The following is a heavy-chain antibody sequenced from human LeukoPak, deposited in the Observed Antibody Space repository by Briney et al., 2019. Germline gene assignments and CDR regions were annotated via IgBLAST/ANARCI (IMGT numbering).Heavy chain of an antibody. D-gene: IGHD4-23*01. CDR3: ARPATVVTPWYFDL. CDR1: GYSFTSYW. V-gene: IGHV5-51*01. CDR2: IYPGDSDT. J-gene: IGHJ2*01. Sequence: GESLKISCKGSGYSFTSYWIGWVRQMPGKGLEWMGIIYPGDSDTRYSPSFQGQVTISADKSISTAYVQWSSLKASGTAMYYCARPATVVTPWYFDLWGRGALVTVSS.